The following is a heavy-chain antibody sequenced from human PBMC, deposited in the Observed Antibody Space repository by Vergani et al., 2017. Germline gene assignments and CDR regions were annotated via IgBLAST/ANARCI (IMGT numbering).Heavy chain of an antibody. D-gene: IGHD3-16*02. CDR2: ISSSSSYI. CDR3: AKLWTGGLGELSFFDY. Sequence: EVQLVESGGGLVKPGGSLRLSCAASGFTFSSYSMNWVRQAPGKGLEWVSSISSSSSYIYYADSVKGRFTISRDSSKNTLYLQMNSLRAEDTAIYYCAKLWTGGLGELSFFDYWGQGTLVTVSS. CDR1: GFTFSSYS. J-gene: IGHJ4*02. V-gene: IGHV3-21*04.